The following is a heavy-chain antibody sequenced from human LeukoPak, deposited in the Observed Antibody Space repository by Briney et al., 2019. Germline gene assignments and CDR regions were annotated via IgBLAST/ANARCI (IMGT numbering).Heavy chain of an antibody. V-gene: IGHV3-66*01. Sequence: PGGSLRLSCAASGFTFSSYAMHWVRQAPGKGLEWVSVVYAGGSVYYGDSVKDRFTISRDNSKNTVFLQMNSLRVEDTAVYYCARGNVLVPGANHFDFWGQGTLVTVSS. CDR2: VYAGGSV. CDR3: ARGNVLVPGANHFDF. CDR1: GFTFSSYA. J-gene: IGHJ4*02. D-gene: IGHD2-2*01.